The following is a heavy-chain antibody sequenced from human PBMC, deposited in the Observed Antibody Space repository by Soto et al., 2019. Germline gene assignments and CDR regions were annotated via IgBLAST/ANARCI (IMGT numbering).Heavy chain of an antibody. V-gene: IGHV3-33*01. D-gene: IGHD4-17*01. CDR2: MWHDGSNK. CDR1: GFTFSSYG. J-gene: IGHJ6*02. CDR3: ARGMRGDYIYYCGMDV. Sequence: QVQLVESGGGVVQPGRSLRLSGAASGFTFSSYGMHWVRQAPGKGLAGVAVMWHDGSNKYYADSVKARFTISRDNSKNTLYLQMNSLRAEDTAVYYCARGMRGDYIYYCGMDVWGQGTTVTVSS.